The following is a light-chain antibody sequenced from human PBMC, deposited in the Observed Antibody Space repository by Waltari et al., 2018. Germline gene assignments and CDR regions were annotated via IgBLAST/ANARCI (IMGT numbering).Light chain of an antibody. CDR1: LSIQDSSQNKNY. V-gene: IGKV4-1*01. CDR3: QQYFSSPLS. Sequence: DIVMTQPADSLPVSLGERDTHNCKSGLSIQDSSQNKNYLDWYQQKSGQSPKLLIYAASTRKSGVPDRFGGSGSGTDFTLTISGLQAEDVAVYYCQQYFSSPLSFGPGTKVDIK. J-gene: IGKJ3*01. CDR2: AAS.